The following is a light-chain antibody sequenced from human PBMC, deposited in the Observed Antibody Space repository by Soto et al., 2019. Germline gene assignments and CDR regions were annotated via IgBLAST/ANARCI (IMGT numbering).Light chain of an antibody. J-gene: IGLJ2*01. CDR3: CSYTSLSSVV. CDR2: GVS. V-gene: IGLV2-14*01. Sequence: QSALTQPASVSGSPGQSITISCTGTSSDVGGYNHVSWYQHPPGRAPKLILFGVSDWPSGVSHRFSGSKSGNTASLTISGLQAEDEADYYCCSYTSLSSVVFGGGTKVTVL. CDR1: SSDVGGYNH.